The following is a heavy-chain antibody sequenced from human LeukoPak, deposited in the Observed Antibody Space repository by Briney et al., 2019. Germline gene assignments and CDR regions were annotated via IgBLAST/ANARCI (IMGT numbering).Heavy chain of an antibody. D-gene: IGHD2-2*01. CDR1: GYTFTSYG. J-gene: IGHJ2*01. V-gene: IGHV1-18*01. CDR2: ISAYNGNT. Sequence: ASVKVSCTASGYTFTSYGISWVRQAPGQGLEWMGWISAYNGNTNYAQKLQGRVTMTTDTSTSTAYMELRSLRSDDTAVYYCARGRNIVVVPAAYWYFDLWGRGTLVTVSS. CDR3: ARGRNIVVVPAAYWYFDL.